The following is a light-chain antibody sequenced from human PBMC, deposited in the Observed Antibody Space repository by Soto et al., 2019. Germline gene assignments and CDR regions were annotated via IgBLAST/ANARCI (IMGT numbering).Light chain of an antibody. V-gene: IGKV3-15*01. CDR3: QQYNNWPRAT. J-gene: IGKJ4*01. CDR2: RAS. Sequence: IVMTQSPATLSVSPGERATLSCRASRSINSNLAWYQQKPGQAPRLLMFRASIRATGFPARFSGSGSGTEFNITISSLQSEDSAIYYCQQYNNWPRATFGGGTKVEIK. CDR1: RSINSN.